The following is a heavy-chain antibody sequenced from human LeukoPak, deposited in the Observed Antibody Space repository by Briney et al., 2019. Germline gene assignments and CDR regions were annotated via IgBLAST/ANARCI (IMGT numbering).Heavy chain of an antibody. Sequence: GGSLRLSCAASGFTFSDYYMSWIRQAPGKGLEWVSYISSSGSTIYYADSVKGRSTISRDNAKNSLYLQMNSLRAEDTAVYYCARDPDYYDSSGYFDYWGQGTLVTVSS. CDR2: ISSSGSTI. V-gene: IGHV3-11*01. CDR3: ARDPDYYDSSGYFDY. CDR1: GFTFSDYY. J-gene: IGHJ4*02. D-gene: IGHD3-22*01.